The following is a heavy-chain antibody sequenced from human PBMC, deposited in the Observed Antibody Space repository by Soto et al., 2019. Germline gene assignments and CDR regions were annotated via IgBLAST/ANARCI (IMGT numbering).Heavy chain of an antibody. J-gene: IGHJ3*02. V-gene: IGHV6-1*01. CDR1: GDSVSSNSAA. CDR3: ARDRTPAGYSSGWSHDAFDI. CDR2: TYYRSKWYN. Sequence: PSQTLSLTCVISGDSVSSNSAAWNWIRQSPSRGLEWLGRTYYRSKWYNDYAVSVKSRITINPDTSKNQFSLQLNSVTPEDTAVYYCARDRTPAGYSSGWSHDAFDIWGQGTMVTVSS. D-gene: IGHD6-19*01.